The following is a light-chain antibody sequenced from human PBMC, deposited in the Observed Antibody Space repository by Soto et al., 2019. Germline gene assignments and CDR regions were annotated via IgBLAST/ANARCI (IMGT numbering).Light chain of an antibody. CDR1: QSVSSSY. CDR3: QEGTYWPA. Sequence: EIVLTQSPGTLSLSPGEGATLSCRASQSVSSSYLAWYQQKPGQAPRLLIYDASVRATGIPARFSGSGSGTDFTLTISSLEPEDFAVYYCQEGTYWPAFGGGTKVDIK. J-gene: IGKJ4*01. CDR2: DAS. V-gene: IGKV3D-20*02.